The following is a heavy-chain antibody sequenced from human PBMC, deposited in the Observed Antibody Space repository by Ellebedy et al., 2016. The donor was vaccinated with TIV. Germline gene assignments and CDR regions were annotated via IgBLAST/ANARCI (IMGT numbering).Heavy chain of an antibody. D-gene: IGHD3-10*01. CDR3: AKDLSSLVRGAFDY. J-gene: IGHJ4*02. V-gene: IGHV3-23*01. CDR1: GFTFSKYA. CDR2: ISGSGDST. Sequence: PGGSLRLSCAASGFTFSKYAVSWVRQAPGKGLEWVSAISGSGDSTDYADSVKGRFTISRDNSKNTLYLQMNSLRAEDTAVYYCAKDLSSLVRGAFDYWGQGTLVTVSS.